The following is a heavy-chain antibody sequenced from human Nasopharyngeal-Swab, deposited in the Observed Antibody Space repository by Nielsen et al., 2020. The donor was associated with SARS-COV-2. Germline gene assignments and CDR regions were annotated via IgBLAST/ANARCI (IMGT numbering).Heavy chain of an antibody. D-gene: IGHD6-13*01. Sequence: GESLKISCPGSGFTFGDYAMSWFRQAPGMGLEWVAFIRSKPYGGTTEYAASVKGRFTISRDDSKSIAYLQMNSLKTEDTAVYYCTRAWYEDYWGQGTLVTVSS. CDR1: GFTFGDYA. J-gene: IGHJ4*02. V-gene: IGHV3-49*03. CDR3: TRAWYEDY. CDR2: IRSKPYGGTT.